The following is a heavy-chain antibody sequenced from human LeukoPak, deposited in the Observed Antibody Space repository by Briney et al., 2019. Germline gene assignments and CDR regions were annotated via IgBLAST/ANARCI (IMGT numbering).Heavy chain of an antibody. Sequence: SETLSLTCTVSGGSISSHYWSWIRQPPGKGLEWIGYIYYSGSTNYNPSLKSRVTISVDTSKNQFSLKLSPVTAADTAVYYCARAFGGWGSSPVGYFQHWGQGTLVTVSS. V-gene: IGHV4-59*11. CDR1: GGSISSHY. J-gene: IGHJ1*01. CDR2: IYYSGST. D-gene: IGHD3-10*01. CDR3: ARAFGGWGSSPVGYFQH.